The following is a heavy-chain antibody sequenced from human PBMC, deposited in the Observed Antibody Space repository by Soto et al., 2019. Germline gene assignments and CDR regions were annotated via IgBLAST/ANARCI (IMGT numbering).Heavy chain of an antibody. Sequence: GGSLRLSCAASGFTFSSYWMSWVRQAPGKGLEWVANIKQDGSEKYYVDSVKGRFTISRDNAKNSLYLQMNSLRAEDTAVYYCARETGYCSGGSCYPRYYYYYMDVWGKGTTVTVSS. V-gene: IGHV3-7*01. CDR3: ARETGYCSGGSCYPRYYYYYMDV. CDR2: IKQDGSEK. J-gene: IGHJ6*03. CDR1: GFTFSSYW. D-gene: IGHD2-15*01.